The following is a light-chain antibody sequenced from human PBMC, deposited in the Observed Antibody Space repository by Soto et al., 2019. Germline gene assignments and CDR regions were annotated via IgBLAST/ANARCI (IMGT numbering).Light chain of an antibody. Sequence: DIPMTQSPSSLSASVGDRVTITCQASQDIANYLNWYQQKPGKAPKLLIYAASSLQSGVPSRFSGSGSGTDFTLTISCLQSEDFATYYCQQYYSYPPTFGPGTKVDIK. CDR2: AAS. V-gene: IGKV1-16*01. J-gene: IGKJ3*01. CDR1: QDIANY. CDR3: QQYYSYPPT.